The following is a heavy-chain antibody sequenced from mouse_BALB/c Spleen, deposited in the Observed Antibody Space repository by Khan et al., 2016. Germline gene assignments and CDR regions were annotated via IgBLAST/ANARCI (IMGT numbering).Heavy chain of an antibody. CDR1: GYSITSDYA. J-gene: IGHJ1*01. Sequence: EVQLQESGPGLVKPSQSLSLTCTVTGYSITSDYAWNWIRQFPGNKLEWMGYISYIGCTSYNPSLKSRISITRDTSKNQFFLQLNSVTTEDTATYYGARFYHGYYEYFDVWGAGTTVTVSS. CDR2: ISYIGCT. V-gene: IGHV3-2*02. D-gene: IGHD2-3*01. CDR3: ARFYHGYYEYFDV.